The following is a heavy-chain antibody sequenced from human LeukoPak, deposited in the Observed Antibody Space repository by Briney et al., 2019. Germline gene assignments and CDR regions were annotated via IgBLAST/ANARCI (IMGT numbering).Heavy chain of an antibody. CDR1: SGSISVYY. J-gene: IGHJ3*02. V-gene: IGHV4-59*01. D-gene: IGHD2-15*01. Sequence: SETLSLTCTVSSGSISVYYWNWIRQPPGKGLEWIGYIYYSGSTNYNPSLKSRVSISVDTSKNQLSLNLSSVTAADTAIYYCARSRSAGYCSDGTCYSGDAFDIWGQGTMVTVS. CDR2: IYYSGST. CDR3: ARSRSAGYCSDGTCYSGDAFDI.